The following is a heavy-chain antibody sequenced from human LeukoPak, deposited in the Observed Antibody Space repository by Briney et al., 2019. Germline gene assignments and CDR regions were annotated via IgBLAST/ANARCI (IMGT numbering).Heavy chain of an antibody. CDR2: IYTSWIT. J-gene: IGHJ4*02. V-gene: IGHV4-4*07. CDR1: GGSISSYY. D-gene: IGHD1-26*01. Sequence: PSETLSLTCTVSGGSISSYYWSWMRQPAGQGLEWIGRIYTSWITNYNPSLRSRVTMSVDTSKNQFSLQLSSVTAANTALYYCARDGLSAVRATSVWFDYWGQGTLVTVSS. CDR3: ARDGLSAVRATSVWFDY.